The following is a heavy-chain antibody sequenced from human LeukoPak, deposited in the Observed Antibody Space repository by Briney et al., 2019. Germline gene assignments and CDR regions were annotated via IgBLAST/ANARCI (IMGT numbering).Heavy chain of an antibody. CDR3: AKVNLVANGFYDY. CDR2: ITISGGGT. D-gene: IGHD2-15*01. Sequence: GGSLTLSCAASGFTFSSYAMSWVRQAPGKGLEWVSAITISGGGTLYADSVKGRFTISRDNSENTMYLQMNSLRAEDTAIYYCAKVNLVANGFYDYWGQGTLVTVSS. J-gene: IGHJ4*02. CDR1: GFTFSSYA. V-gene: IGHV3-23*01.